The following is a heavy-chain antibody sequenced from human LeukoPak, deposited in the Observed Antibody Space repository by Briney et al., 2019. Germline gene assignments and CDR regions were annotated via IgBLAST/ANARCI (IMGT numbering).Heavy chain of an antibody. J-gene: IGHJ6*02. CDR3: AKGIRGYYYNMDV. CDR2: ISGSGGST. Sequence: HPGGSLRLSCAASGFTFSSYAMSWVRQAPGKGLEWVSAISGSGGSTYYADSVKGRFTISRDNSKNTLYLQMNSLRAEDTAVYYCAKGIRGYYYNMDVWGQGTTVTVSS. CDR1: GFTFSSYA. V-gene: IGHV3-23*01.